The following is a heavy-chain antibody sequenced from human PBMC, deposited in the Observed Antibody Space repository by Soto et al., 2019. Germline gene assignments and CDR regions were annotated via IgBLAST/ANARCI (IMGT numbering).Heavy chain of an antibody. CDR1: GFTFSSYS. CDR2: ISSSSSYI. CDR3: ARGGVAEPYYYYYYMDV. J-gene: IGHJ6*03. Sequence: PGGSLRLSCAASGFTFSSYSMNWVRQAPGKGLEWVSSISSSSSYIYYADSVKGRFTISRDNAKNSLYLQMNSLRAEDTAVYYCARGGVAEPYYYYYYMDVWGKVTTVTVSS. V-gene: IGHV3-21*01. D-gene: IGHD3-3*01.